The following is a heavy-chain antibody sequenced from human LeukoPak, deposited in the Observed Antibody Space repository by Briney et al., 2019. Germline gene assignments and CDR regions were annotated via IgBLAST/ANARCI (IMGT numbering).Heavy chain of an antibody. J-gene: IGHJ4*02. CDR1: GFTFRYYW. CDR3: ASRNLFEY. D-gene: IGHD1-14*01. CDR2: IKEDGSEK. V-gene: IGHV3-7*01. Sequence: GGSLRLSCAVSGFTFRYYWMSWVRQATGKGLEWVANIKEDGSEKYYVDSVKGRFTISRDNAKRSLYLQMNSLRAEDTAVYYCASRNLFEYWGQGTLVTVSS.